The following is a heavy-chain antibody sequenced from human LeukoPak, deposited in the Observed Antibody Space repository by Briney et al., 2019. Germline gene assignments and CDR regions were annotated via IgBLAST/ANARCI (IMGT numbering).Heavy chain of an antibody. V-gene: IGHV4-59*12. CDR1: GGSISSYY. CDR2: IYYSGST. Sequence: SETLSLTCSVSGGSISSYYWSWIRQPPGKGLEWIGDIYYSGSTNYNPSLKSRVTISVDTSKNQFSLKLSSVTAADTAVYYCARARSSGWGYYFDYWGQGTLVTVPS. D-gene: IGHD6-19*01. CDR3: ARARSSGWGYYFDY. J-gene: IGHJ4*02.